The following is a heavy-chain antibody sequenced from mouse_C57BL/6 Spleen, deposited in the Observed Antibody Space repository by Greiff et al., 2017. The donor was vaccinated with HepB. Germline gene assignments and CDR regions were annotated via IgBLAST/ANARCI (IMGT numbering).Heavy chain of an antibody. CDR2: IWSGGST. CDR3: ARKGDGYPYWYFDV. J-gene: IGHJ1*03. Sequence: QVQLKESGPGLVQPSQSLSITCTVSGFSLTSYGVHWVRQSPGKGLEWLGVIWSGGSTDYNAAFISRLSISKDNSKSQVFFKMNSLQADDTAIYYCARKGDGYPYWYFDVWGTGTTVTVSS. CDR1: GFSLTSYG. D-gene: IGHD2-3*01. V-gene: IGHV2-2*01.